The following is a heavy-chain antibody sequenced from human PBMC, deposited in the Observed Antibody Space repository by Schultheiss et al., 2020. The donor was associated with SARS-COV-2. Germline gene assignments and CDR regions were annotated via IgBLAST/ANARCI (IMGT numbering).Heavy chain of an antibody. CDR1: GFTFSSYS. J-gene: IGHJ5*02. CDR3: ARDLPGYGDYGGYNWFDP. V-gene: IGHV3-15*01. Sequence: GGSLRLSCAASGFTFSSYSMNWVRQAPGKGLEWVGRIKSKTDGGTTDYAAPVKGRFTISRDNSKNTLYLQMNSLRAEDTAVYYCARDLPGYGDYGGYNWFDPWGQGTLVTVSS. D-gene: IGHD4-17*01. CDR2: IKSKTDGGTT.